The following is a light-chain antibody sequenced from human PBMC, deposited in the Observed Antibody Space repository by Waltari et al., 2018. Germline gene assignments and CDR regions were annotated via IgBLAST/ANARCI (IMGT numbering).Light chain of an antibody. CDR2: DTS. CDR3: QHRSVWPLT. Sequence: IVFTQSPATLSLFPGERATLSCRASQSVRNYLAWYQQKPGQAPRLLIYDTSNRATGIPVRFSGSGSGTDFTLTISNLEPEDFAVYYCQHRSVWPLTFGGGTKVEIK. CDR1: QSVRNY. J-gene: IGKJ4*01. V-gene: IGKV3-11*01.